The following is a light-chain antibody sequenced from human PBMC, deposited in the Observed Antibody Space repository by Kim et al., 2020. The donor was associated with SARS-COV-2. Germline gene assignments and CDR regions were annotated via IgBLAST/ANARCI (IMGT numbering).Light chain of an antibody. V-gene: IGKV1-5*03. CDR1: RGINGW. CDR2: QAS. CDR3: QQYNIDVS. J-gene: IGKJ1*01. Sequence: CACVGKRVPFTCRASRGINGWLAWYQHKPGKAPKILIYQASRLETGVPSRFSGSGSGTEFTLTISSLHPDDFATYYCQQYNIDVSFGQGTKVDIK.